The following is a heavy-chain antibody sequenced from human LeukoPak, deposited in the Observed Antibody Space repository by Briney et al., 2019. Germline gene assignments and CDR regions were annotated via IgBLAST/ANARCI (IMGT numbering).Heavy chain of an antibody. D-gene: IGHD5-12*01. J-gene: IGHJ4*02. V-gene: IGHV4-59*01. CDR2: ISYSGST. CDR1: GGSINTYY. CDR3: ARSGGYSGYDVDY. Sequence: SETLSLTCTVSGGSINTYYWHWIRQPPGKGLERIGYISYSGSTNYNPSLKSRVTTSIDKSKNQFSLKLSSVTAADTAVYYCARSGGYSGYDVDYWGQGTLVTVSS.